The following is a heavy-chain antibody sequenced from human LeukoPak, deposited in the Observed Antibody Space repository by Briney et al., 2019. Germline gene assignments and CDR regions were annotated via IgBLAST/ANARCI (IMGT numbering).Heavy chain of an antibody. V-gene: IGHV1-69*04. CDR3: ARGHSGYDYYYGMDV. CDR1: GYTFTSYD. D-gene: IGHD5-12*01. CDR2: IIPILGIA. J-gene: IGHJ6*02. Sequence: SVKVSCKASGYTFTSYDINWVRQAPGQGLEWMGRIIPILGIANYAQKFQGRVTITADKSTSTAYMELSSLRSEDTAVYYCARGHSGYDYYYGMDVWGQGTTVTVSS.